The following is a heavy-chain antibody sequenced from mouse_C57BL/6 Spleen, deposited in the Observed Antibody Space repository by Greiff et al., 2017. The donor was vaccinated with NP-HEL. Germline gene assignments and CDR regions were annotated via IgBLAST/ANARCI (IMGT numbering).Heavy chain of an antibody. D-gene: IGHD2-3*01. CDR1: GYAFSSYW. CDR3: AREDGYSYFDY. CDR2: IYPGDGDT. J-gene: IGHJ2*01. V-gene: IGHV1-80*01. Sequence: VQVVESGAELVKPGASVKISCKASGYAFSSYWMNWVKQRPGKGLEWIGQIYPGDGDTNYNGKFKGKATLTADKSSSTAYMQLSSLTSEDSAVYFCAREDGYSYFDYWGQGTTLTVSS.